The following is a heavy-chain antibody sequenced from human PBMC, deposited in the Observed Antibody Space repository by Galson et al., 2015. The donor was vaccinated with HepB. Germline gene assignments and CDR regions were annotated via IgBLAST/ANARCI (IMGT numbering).Heavy chain of an antibody. J-gene: IGHJ4*02. CDR3: AREVEWGSGSYYKPSYYFDY. CDR2: IYYSGST. V-gene: IGHV4-30-4*01. D-gene: IGHD3-10*01. CDR1: GGSISSGDYY. Sequence: TLSLTCTVSGGSISSGDYYWSWIRQPPGKGLEWIGYIYYSGSTYYNPSLKSRVTISVDTSKNQFSLKLSSVTAADTAVYYCAREVEWGSGSYYKPSYYFDYWGQGTLVTVSS.